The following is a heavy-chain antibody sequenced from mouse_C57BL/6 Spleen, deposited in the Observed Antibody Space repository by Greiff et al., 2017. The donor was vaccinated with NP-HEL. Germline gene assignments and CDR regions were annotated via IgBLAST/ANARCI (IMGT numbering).Heavy chain of an antibody. V-gene: IGHV8-12*01. D-gene: IGHD4-1*01. CDR3: ARSPTANWDHFDY. CDR1: GFSLSTSGMG. CDR2: IYWDDDK. Sequence: QVTLNESGPGILQSSQTLSLTCSFSGFSLSTSGMGVSWIRQPSGKGLEWLAHIYWDDDKRYNPSLKSRLTISKDTSRNQVFLKITSVDTADTATYYCARSPTANWDHFDYWGQGTTLTVSS. J-gene: IGHJ2*01.